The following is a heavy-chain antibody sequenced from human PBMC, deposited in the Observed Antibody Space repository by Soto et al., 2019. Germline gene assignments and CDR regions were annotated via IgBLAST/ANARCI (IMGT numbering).Heavy chain of an antibody. CDR1: GGTFSSYA. J-gene: IGHJ4*02. Sequence: QVQLVQSGAEVKKPGSSVKVSCKASGGTFSSYAFSWVRQAPGQGLEWMGGIIPIFGTANYAQKFQGRVTLTADESTSTAYRELLSLRSEDTAVYYCARVRVRFLEWLGSEGWGQGTLVTVSS. CDR2: IIPIFGTA. V-gene: IGHV1-69*12. CDR3: ARVRVRFLEWLGSEG. D-gene: IGHD3-3*01.